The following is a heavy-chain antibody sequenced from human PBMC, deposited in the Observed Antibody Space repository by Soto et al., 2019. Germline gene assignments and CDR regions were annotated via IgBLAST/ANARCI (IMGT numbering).Heavy chain of an antibody. V-gene: IGHV3-23*01. D-gene: IGHD3-22*01. J-gene: IGHJ4*02. CDR3: AKTCSYHDNNDYRPQFHY. Sequence: QPGGSLRLSCAASGFTFSRYAMTWVRQAPGKGLEWVSAIRGTSGSTNYADSVKGRFTISRDDSMNTLYLQMNSLRAEDTAVYYCAKTCSYHDNNDYRPQFHYWGQGTLVTVSS. CDR2: IRGTSGST. CDR1: GFTFSRYA.